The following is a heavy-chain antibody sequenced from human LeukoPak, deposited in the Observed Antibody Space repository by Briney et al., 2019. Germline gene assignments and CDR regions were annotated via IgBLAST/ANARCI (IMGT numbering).Heavy chain of an antibody. D-gene: IGHD6-19*01. J-gene: IGHJ4*02. V-gene: IGHV4-4*02. CDR1: GGSISNSNW. CDR3: ARGRLARSPYFDY. CDR2: IYYSGST. Sequence: PSGTLSLTCAVSGGSISNSNWWSWVRQPPGKGLEWIGYIYYSGSTDYNPSLKSRVTISVDTSKNQFSLKLTSVTAADTAVYYCARGRLARSPYFDYWGQGTLVTVSS.